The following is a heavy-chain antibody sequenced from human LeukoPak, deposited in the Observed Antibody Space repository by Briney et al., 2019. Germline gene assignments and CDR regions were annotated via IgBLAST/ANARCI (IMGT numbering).Heavy chain of an antibody. CDR3: ARGYYDILTGRYNWFDP. CDR2: INPIFGTA. J-gene: IGHJ5*02. CDR1: GGTFSSYA. Sequence: SVKVSCKASGGTFSSYAISWVRQAPGQGLEWMGGINPIFGTANYAQKFQGSVTITADESTSTAYMELSSLRSEDTAVYYCARGYYDILTGRYNWFDPWGQGTLVTVSS. D-gene: IGHD3-9*01. V-gene: IGHV1-69*13.